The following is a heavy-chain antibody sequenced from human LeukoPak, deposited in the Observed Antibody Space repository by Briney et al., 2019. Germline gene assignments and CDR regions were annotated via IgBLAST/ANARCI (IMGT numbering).Heavy chain of an antibody. CDR3: ARELYDSSAFDAFDI. D-gene: IGHD3-22*01. V-gene: IGHV3-23*01. J-gene: IGHJ3*02. CDR1: GFTFSNYD. Sequence: GGSLRLSCAASGFTFSNYDMSWVRQAPGKGLEWVSTISDSGDSTYYADSVKGRFTISRDNAKNTLYLQMNSLRAEDTAVYYCARELYDSSAFDAFDIWGQGTMVTVSS. CDR2: ISDSGDST.